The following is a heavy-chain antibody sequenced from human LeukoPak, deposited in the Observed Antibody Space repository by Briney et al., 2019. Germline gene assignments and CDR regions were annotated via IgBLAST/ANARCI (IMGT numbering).Heavy chain of an antibody. CDR2: IYYSGST. CDR1: GGSISSSSYY. D-gene: IGHD6-13*01. Sequence: PSETLSLTCTVSGGSISSSSYYWGWIRQPPGKGLEWIGSIYYSGSTYYNPSLKSRVTISVDTSKNQFSLKLNSVTAADTAVYYCARPSLYSSSLVIDYWGQGTLVTVSS. V-gene: IGHV4-39*01. CDR3: ARPSLYSSSLVIDY. J-gene: IGHJ4*02.